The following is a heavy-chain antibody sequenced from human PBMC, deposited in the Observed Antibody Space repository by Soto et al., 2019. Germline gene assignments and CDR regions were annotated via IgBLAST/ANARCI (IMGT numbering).Heavy chain of an antibody. J-gene: IGHJ5*02. CDR3: ARARYYDFWSGYYH. Sequence: SETKSLTCAFYGWYFSCYYWSLLRPPPGKGLEWIGEINHSGSTNYNPSLKSRVTMSVDTSKNQFSLKLSSVTAADTAVYYCARARYYDFWSGYYHWGQGTLVTVSS. V-gene: IGHV4-34*01. CDR2: INHSGST. D-gene: IGHD3-3*01. CDR1: GWYFSCYY.